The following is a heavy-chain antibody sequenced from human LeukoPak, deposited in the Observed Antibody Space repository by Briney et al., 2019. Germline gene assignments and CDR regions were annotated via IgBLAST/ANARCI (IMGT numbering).Heavy chain of an antibody. D-gene: IGHD2-15*01. CDR3: ARAQDCSGGSCAIWNLYYYYGMDV. CDR2: ISYDGSNK. V-gene: IGHV3-30-3*01. Sequence: GGSLRLSCAASGFTFSSYAMHWVRRAPGKGLEWVAVISYDGSNKYYADSVKGRFTISRDNSKNTLYLQMNSLRAEDTAVYYCARAQDCSGGSCAIWNLYYYYGMDVWGQGTTVTASS. J-gene: IGHJ6*02. CDR1: GFTFSSYA.